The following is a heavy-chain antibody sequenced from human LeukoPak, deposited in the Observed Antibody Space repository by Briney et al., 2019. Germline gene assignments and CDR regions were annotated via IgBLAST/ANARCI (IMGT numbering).Heavy chain of an antibody. J-gene: IGHJ5*02. D-gene: IGHD2-2*01. Sequence: SETLSLTCTVSGGSISSGGYYWSWIRQHPGKGLEWIGYIYYSGSTYYNPSLKSRVTISVDTSKNQFSLKLSSVTAADTAVYYCARGEGYCSSTSCSLNWFDPWGQGTLVTVSS. V-gene: IGHV4-31*03. CDR2: IYYSGST. CDR1: GGSISSGGYY. CDR3: ARGEGYCSSTSCSLNWFDP.